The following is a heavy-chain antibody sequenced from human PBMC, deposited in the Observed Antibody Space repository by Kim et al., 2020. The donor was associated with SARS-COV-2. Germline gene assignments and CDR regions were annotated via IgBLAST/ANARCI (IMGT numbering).Heavy chain of an antibody. Sequence: GGSLRLSCAASGFTFKSHGMHWVRQVIGKGLEWNSIIETGGETYYADSVKGRFTISREKAKNSLYLQMSSLRVGDTAVYYCVRDGSGSLPYSMDVWGQGT. CDR2: IETGGET. V-gene: IGHV3-13*01. D-gene: IGHD3-10*01. CDR3: VRDGSGSLPYSMDV. J-gene: IGHJ6*02. CDR1: GFTFKSHG.